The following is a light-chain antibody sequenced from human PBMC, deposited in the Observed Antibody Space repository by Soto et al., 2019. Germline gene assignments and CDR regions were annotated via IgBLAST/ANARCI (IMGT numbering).Light chain of an antibody. Sequence: DIQLTQSPSSLSASVGDRVTIACRASQTISNYLNWYQQKPGKAPILLIHTASTLQSGVPSRFSGSGSGTDFTLTISSLQPEDFATYYCQQSFSSLITFGPGTKVDIK. J-gene: IGKJ3*01. CDR3: QQSFSSLIT. V-gene: IGKV1-39*01. CDR1: QTISNY. CDR2: TAS.